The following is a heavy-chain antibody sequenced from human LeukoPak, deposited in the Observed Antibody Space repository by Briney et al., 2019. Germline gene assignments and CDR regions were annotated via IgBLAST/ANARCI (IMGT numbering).Heavy chain of an antibody. J-gene: IGHJ4*02. V-gene: IGHV4-59*12. CDR3: ARDLGRGYSYGFDY. CDR2: IYYSGST. D-gene: IGHD5-18*01. CDR1: GGSISSYY. Sequence: SETLSLTCTVSGGSISSYYWSWIRRPPGKGLEWIGYIYYSGSTNYNPSLKSRVTLSVDTSKTQFSLRLSSVTAADTAVYYCARDLGRGYSYGFDYWGQGTLVTVSS.